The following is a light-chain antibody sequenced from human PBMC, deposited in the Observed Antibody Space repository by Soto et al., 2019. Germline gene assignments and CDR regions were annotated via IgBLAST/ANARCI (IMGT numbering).Light chain of an antibody. V-gene: IGKV3-20*01. CDR2: DAS. CDR3: RQYASSRT. CDR1: QSVSSRY. Sequence: EIVLTQSPVTLSLSPGERATLSCRASQSVSSRYFAWYQQKPGQAPRLLIYDASSRAAGIPDRFSGSVSGTDFSQTISRLEPEDFAVYYCRQYASSRTFGPGTKVE. J-gene: IGKJ1*01.